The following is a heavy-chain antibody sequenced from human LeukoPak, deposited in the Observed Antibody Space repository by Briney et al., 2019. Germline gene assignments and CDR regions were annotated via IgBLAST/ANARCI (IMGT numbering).Heavy chain of an antibody. J-gene: IGHJ4*02. CDR2: ISYDGSNK. CDR3: AREVRGHIVVVPGILVSVY. CDR1: GFTFSSYA. V-gene: IGHV3-30-3*01. Sequence: GGSLRLSCAASGFTFSSYAMHLVRQAPGKGLEWVAVISYDGSNKYYADSVKGRFTISRDNSKNTLYLQMNSLRAEDTAVYYCAREVRGHIVVVPGILVSVYWGQGTLVTVSS. D-gene: IGHD2-21*01.